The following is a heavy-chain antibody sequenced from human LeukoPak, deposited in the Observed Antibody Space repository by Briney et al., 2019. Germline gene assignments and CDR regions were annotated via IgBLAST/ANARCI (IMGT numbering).Heavy chain of an antibody. CDR2: IYYSGST. V-gene: IGHV4-59*01. Sequence: PSETLSLTCTVSGGSISSYYWSRIRQPPGKGLEWIGYIYYSGSTNYNPSLKSRVTISVDTSKNQFSLKLSSVTAADTAVYYCARDVTGYYDSSGYPLQYYFDYWGQGTLATVSS. CDR3: ARDVTGYYDSSGYPLQYYFDY. J-gene: IGHJ4*02. CDR1: GGSISSYY. D-gene: IGHD3-22*01.